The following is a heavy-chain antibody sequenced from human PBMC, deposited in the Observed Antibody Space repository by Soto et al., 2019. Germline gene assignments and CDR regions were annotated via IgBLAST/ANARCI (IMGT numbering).Heavy chain of an antibody. V-gene: IGHV1-3*01. J-gene: IGHJ6*03. CDR1: GYTFTSYA. D-gene: IGHD1-7*01. CDR2: INAGNGNT. Sequence: ASVKVSCKASGYTFTSYAMHWVRQAPGQRLEWMGWINAGNGNTNYSQKFQERVTITRDMSTSTAYMELSSLRSEDTAVYYCNYADYYYYMDVWGKGTTVTVSS. CDR3: NYADYYYYMDV.